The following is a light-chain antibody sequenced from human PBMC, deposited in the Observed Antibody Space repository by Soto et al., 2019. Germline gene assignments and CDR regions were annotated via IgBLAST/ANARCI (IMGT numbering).Light chain of an antibody. CDR1: QSVSSY. Sequence: EIVLTQSPATLSLSPGERATLSCRASQSVSSYLAWYQQKPGQAPRLLIYDASNRATGIPARFSGSGSGTDSTVTISSLEPEDFAVYYCQQRSNWPPWTFGQGTKVEIK. V-gene: IGKV3-11*01. CDR3: QQRSNWPPWT. J-gene: IGKJ1*01. CDR2: DAS.